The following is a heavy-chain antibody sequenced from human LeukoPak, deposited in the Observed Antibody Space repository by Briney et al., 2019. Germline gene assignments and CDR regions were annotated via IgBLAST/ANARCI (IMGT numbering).Heavy chain of an antibody. Sequence: ASVKVSCKASGYTFTGYYMHWVRQAPGQGLEWMGWINPNSGGTNYAQKFQGWVTMTRDTSISTAYMELNRLRSDDTAVYYCARVDLIAAAGIDYWGQGTLVTVSS. J-gene: IGHJ4*02. CDR3: ARVDLIAAAGIDY. CDR1: GYTFTGYY. D-gene: IGHD6-13*01. V-gene: IGHV1-2*04. CDR2: INPNSGGT.